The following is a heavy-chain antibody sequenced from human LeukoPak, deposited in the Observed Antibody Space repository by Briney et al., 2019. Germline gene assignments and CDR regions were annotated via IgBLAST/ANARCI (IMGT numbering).Heavy chain of an antibody. V-gene: IGHV3-23*01. CDR2: ISCSGGST. J-gene: IGHJ4*02. D-gene: IGHD1-1*01. Sequence: GGSLRLSCAASGFTFSSYAMSWVRQAPGKGLEGVSAISCSGGSTYYADSVKGRFTFSRDNSKNTLYLHMNSLRTEDTAVYYCANGPNGHWGQGTLVTVSS. CDR3: ANGPNGH. CDR1: GFTFSSYA.